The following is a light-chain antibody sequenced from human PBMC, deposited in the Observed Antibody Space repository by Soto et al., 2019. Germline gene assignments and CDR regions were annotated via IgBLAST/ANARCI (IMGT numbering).Light chain of an antibody. V-gene: IGKV1-5*01. J-gene: IGKJ3*01. Sequence: DIQMTPSPSTLSASVGDRVTITCRPSKSIISWLAWYHQKPVKGPKLLIYDASSLESGVTSRFSGSGSGTAFNLTISSLQPDDFATYYCQQYNSLGTFGPGTKVDIK. CDR2: DAS. CDR3: QQYNSLGT. CDR1: KSIISW.